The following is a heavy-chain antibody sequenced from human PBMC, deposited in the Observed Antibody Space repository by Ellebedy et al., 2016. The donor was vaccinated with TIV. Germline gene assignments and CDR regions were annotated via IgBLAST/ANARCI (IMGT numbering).Heavy chain of an antibody. CDR3: ARRSYYDSSGIEYYFDY. V-gene: IGHV3-7*03. Sequence: GESLKISXAASGFTFSSYWMSWVRQAPGKGLEWVANIKQDGSEKYYVDSVKGRFTISRGNAKNSLYLQMNSLRAEDTAVYYCARRSYYDSSGIEYYFDYWGQGTLVTVSS. CDR1: GFTFSSYW. D-gene: IGHD3-22*01. CDR2: IKQDGSEK. J-gene: IGHJ4*02.